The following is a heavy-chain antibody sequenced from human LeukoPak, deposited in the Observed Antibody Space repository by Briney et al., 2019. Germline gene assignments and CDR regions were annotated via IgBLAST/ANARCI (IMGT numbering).Heavy chain of an antibody. CDR2: IRYDGSNK. J-gene: IGHJ3*02. CDR1: GSTFSSYG. CDR3: AKGYTKGRIAAQNAAFDI. Sequence: GGSLRLSCAASGSTFSSYGMHWVRQAPGKGLEWVAFIRYDGSNKYYADSVKGRFTISRDNSKNTLYLQMNSLRAEDTAVYYCAKGYTKGRIAAQNAAFDIWGQGTMVTVSS. D-gene: IGHD6-6*01. V-gene: IGHV3-30*02.